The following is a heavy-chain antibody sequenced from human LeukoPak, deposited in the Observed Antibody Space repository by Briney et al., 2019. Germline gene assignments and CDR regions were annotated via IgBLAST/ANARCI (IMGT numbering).Heavy chain of an antibody. CDR1: SFTFSSYW. V-gene: IGHV3-7*03. CDR2: IKQDGSEK. D-gene: IGHD3-10*01. J-gene: IGHJ5*02. Sequence: GGSLRLSCAASSFTFSSYWMSWVRQAPGKGLEWVANIKQDGSEKYYVDSVKGRFTISRDNAKNSLYLQMNSLRAEDTAVYYCARVVRGVISSWFDPWGQGTLVTVSS. CDR3: ARVVRGVISSWFDP.